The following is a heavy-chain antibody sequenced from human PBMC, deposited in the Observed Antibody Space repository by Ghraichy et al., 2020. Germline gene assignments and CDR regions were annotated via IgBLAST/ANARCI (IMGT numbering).Heavy chain of an antibody. D-gene: IGHD1-26*01. CDR2: INPNSGGT. V-gene: IGHV1-2*02. J-gene: IGHJ4*02. Sequence: ASVKVSCKASGYTFTGYYMHWVRQAPGQGLEWMGWINPNSGGTNYAQKFQGRVTMTRDTSISTAYMELSRLRSDDTAVYYCARERGSYENEYDYWGQGTLVTVSS. CDR3: ARERGSYENEYDY. CDR1: GYTFTGYY.